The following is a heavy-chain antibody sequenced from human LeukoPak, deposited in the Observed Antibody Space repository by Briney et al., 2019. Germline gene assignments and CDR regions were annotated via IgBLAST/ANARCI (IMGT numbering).Heavy chain of an antibody. Sequence: ASVKVSCKASGYNFTSYYMHWVRQAPGQGLDWMGIIKPSVGSTAYAQKFQGRVTMTRHTSTSTVYMQLNSLRSEDTAVYYCARDYDTVEGSGSYPSDYWGQGTLVSVSS. CDR2: IKPSVGST. V-gene: IGHV1-46*01. D-gene: IGHD3-10*01. J-gene: IGHJ4*02. CDR3: ARDYDTVEGSGSYPSDY. CDR1: GYNFTSYY.